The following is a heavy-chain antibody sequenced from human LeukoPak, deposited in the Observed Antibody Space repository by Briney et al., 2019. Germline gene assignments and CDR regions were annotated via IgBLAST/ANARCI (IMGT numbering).Heavy chain of an antibody. CDR3: ARGPRDDPGVNYYYYYMDV. CDR2: MNPNSGNT. J-gene: IGHJ6*03. V-gene: IGHV1-8*03. D-gene: IGHD2-21*01. CDR1: GYTFTSYD. Sequence: GASVKVSCKASGYTFTSYDINWVRQATGQGLEWMGWMNPNSGNTGYAQKFQGRVTITRNTSISTAYMELSSLRSEDTAVYYCARGPRDDPGVNYYYYYMDVWGKGTTVTVS.